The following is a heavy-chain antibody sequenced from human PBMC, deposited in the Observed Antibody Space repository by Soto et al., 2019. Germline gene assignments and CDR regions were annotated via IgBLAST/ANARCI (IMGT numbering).Heavy chain of an antibody. J-gene: IGHJ5*02. D-gene: IGHD3-10*01. CDR1: GGSISSYY. CDR3: ARDRTVRGDWSDP. V-gene: IGHV4-4*07. Sequence: PSETLSLTCTVSGGSISSYYWTWIRQPAGNGLEWIGRISTSGTTNYNPSLKSRVTMSVDTSKNQFSLKLNSVTAADTAVYYCARDRTVRGDWSDPWGQGTLVTVSS. CDR2: ISTSGTT.